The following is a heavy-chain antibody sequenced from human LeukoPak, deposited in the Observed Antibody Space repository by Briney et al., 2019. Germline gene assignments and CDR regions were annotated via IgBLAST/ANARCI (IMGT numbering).Heavy chain of an antibody. V-gene: IGHV4-34*01. D-gene: IGHD2-2*01. Sequence: SETLSLTCAVYGGSFSGYYWSWIRQPPGKGLEWIGEINHSGSTNYNPSLKSRVTISVDTSKNQFSLKLSSVTAADAAVCYCARVVPAAMVYVSYFDYWGQGTLVTVPS. CDR3: ARVVPAAMVYVSYFDY. CDR1: GGSFSGYY. CDR2: INHSGST. J-gene: IGHJ4*02.